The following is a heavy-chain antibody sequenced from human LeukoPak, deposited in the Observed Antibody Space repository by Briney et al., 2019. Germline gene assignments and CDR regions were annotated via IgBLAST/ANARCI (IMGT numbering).Heavy chain of an antibody. J-gene: IGHJ4*02. CDR3: ARGHPAPGFIFDH. Sequence: PGGSLRLSCAASGFTFSAHWMAWVRQAPGKGLEWVANIKYDGNERYSVDSVKGRFTISRDNAKNSLYLQMNSVRAEDTAVYYCARGHPAPGFIFDHWGLGTQVTVSS. CDR1: GFTFSAHW. CDR2: IKYDGNER. V-gene: IGHV3-7*03. D-gene: IGHD3-10*01.